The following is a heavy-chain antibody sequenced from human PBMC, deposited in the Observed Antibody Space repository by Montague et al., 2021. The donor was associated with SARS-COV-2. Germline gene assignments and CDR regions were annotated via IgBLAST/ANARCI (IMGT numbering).Heavy chain of an antibody. D-gene: IGHD3-22*01. CDR2: INHRGTS. V-gene: IGHV4-34*01. CDR1: GGSFTDYY. CDR3: ARGRQHFNMVVVVMTGGEYYFDY. Sequence: SETLSLTCAVSGGSFTDYYWSWIRQPPGKGLEWIGEINHRGTSNYNPSLKSRVSISVDTSKNQFSLYLGSVTAADTAVYYCARGRQHFNMVVVVMTGGEYYFDYWGQGTLVTGSS. J-gene: IGHJ4*02.